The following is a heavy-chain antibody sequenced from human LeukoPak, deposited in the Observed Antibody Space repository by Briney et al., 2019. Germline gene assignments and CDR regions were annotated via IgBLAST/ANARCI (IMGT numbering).Heavy chain of an antibody. V-gene: IGHV3-21*01. J-gene: IGHJ5*02. D-gene: IGHD6-13*01. CDR2: ISSSSSYI. Sequence: PGGSLRLSCAASGFTFSSYSMNWVRQAPGKGLEWVSSISSSSSYIYYADSVKGRFTISGDNAKNSLYLQMNSLRAEDTAVYYCARDLSGIAAAGRGDWFDPWGQGTLVTVSS. CDR3: ARDLSGIAAAGRGDWFDP. CDR1: GFTFSSYS.